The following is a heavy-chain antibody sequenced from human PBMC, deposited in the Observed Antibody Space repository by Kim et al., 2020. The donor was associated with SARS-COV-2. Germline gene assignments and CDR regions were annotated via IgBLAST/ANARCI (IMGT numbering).Heavy chain of an antibody. V-gene: IGHV3-74*01. J-gene: IGHJ5*02. Sequence: GGSLRLSCEASGFTLTNYWMNWVRQGPGKGLVWVSRSNSDGSVTHYADSVKGRFTISRDNAKNTLFLQLNSLGVEDTAIYYYARGSFQQGFDPWGQGTLVTVSS. CDR2: SNSDGSVT. CDR1: GFTLTNYW. CDR3: ARGSFQQGFDP. D-gene: IGHD6-13*01.